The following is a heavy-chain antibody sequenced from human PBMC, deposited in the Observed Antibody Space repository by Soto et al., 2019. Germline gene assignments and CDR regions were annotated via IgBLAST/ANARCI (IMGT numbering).Heavy chain of an antibody. Sequence: PGGSLRLSCAASGFTFSSYVMTWVRQAPGKGLDWVSAISGSGGSTYYADSVKGRFTISRDNSKNTLYLQMNSLRAEDTAVYYCAKDHRGERATATTFDYWGQGTLVTVSS. CDR3: AKDHRGERATATTFDY. CDR1: GFTFSSYV. D-gene: IGHD4-17*01. CDR2: ISGSGGST. V-gene: IGHV3-23*01. J-gene: IGHJ4*02.